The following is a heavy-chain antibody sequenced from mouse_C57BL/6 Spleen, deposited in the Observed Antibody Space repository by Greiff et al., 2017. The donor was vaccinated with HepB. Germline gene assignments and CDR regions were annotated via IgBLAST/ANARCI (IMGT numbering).Heavy chain of an antibody. V-gene: IGHV1-59*01. Sequence: QVQLQQPGAELVRPGTSVKLSCKASGYTFTSYWMHWVKQRPGQGLEWIGVIDPSDSYTNYNQKFKGKATLTVDTSSSTAYMQLSSLTSEDSAVYYCARGADRFAYWGQGTLVTVSA. D-gene: IGHD6-1*01. CDR1: GYTFTSYW. CDR2: IDPSDSYT. CDR3: ARGADRFAY. J-gene: IGHJ3*01.